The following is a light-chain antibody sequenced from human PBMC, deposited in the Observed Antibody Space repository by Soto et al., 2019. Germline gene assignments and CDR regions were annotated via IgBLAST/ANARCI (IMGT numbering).Light chain of an antibody. CDR1: QGISNY. Sequence: DTPINQSPSSVSASEGDRGPLTSRASQGISNYLAWFQQKPGKVPKRLIYAASSLQSGVPSRFSGSGSGTDFTLTISSLQPEDFATYYCQQLHDYPITFGQGTRLEIK. CDR3: QQLHDYPIT. CDR2: AAS. V-gene: IGKV1-17*03. J-gene: IGKJ5*01.